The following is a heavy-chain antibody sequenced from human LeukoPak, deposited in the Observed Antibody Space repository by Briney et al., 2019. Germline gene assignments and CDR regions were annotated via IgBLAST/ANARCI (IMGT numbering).Heavy chain of an antibody. D-gene: IGHD2-15*01. Sequence: ASVKVSCKASGYTFTSNDLNWVRQASGQGLEWMGWMNPNSGNTGYAQKFQGRLTMTRNNSISTAYMELSSLRSEDPALYYCARRDNTGFDSWGQGTLVTVSS. CDR3: ARRDNTGFDS. CDR2: MNPNSGNT. CDR1: GYTFTSND. J-gene: IGHJ4*02. V-gene: IGHV1-8*01.